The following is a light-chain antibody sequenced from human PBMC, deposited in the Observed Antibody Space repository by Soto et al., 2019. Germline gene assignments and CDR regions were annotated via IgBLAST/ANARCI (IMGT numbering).Light chain of an antibody. CDR3: QQRHNWPPLT. V-gene: IGKV3-11*01. CDR1: QSVSSY. J-gene: IGKJ4*01. CDR2: EAS. Sequence: EIVLTQSPATLSLSPGERATLSCRASQSVSSYLAWYQQKPGQAPRLLIYEASNRATGIPARFSGSGSGTDFTLTISSLEPEDFAVYYCQQRHNWPPLTFGGGTKVEIK.